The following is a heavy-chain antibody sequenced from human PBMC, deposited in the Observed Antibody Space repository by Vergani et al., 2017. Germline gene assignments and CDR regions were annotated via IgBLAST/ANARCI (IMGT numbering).Heavy chain of an antibody. J-gene: IGHJ5*02. V-gene: IGHV4-4*07. CDR2: IYPNGNG. CDR1: GGSMSDFY. CDR3: ARGNCGVNCPKYNWLAP. D-gene: IGHD2-21*01. Sequence: QVHLQESGPGVVKPSDTLSLTCTVSGGSMSDFYWTWIRQPAGRGLAWIGRIYPNGNGNCNESLRSRLTMSIDTSRSQFSLSLSSVTAADTAVYYCARGNCGVNCPKYNWLAPWGRGILVTVSS.